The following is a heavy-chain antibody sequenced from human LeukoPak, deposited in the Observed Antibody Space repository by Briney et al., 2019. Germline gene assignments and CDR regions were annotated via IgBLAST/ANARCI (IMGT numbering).Heavy chain of an antibody. J-gene: IGHJ4*02. V-gene: IGHV3-7*01. CDR1: GFTFSTYW. CDR2: IKDDGSEK. Sequence: GGSLRLSCAASGFTFSTYWMTWVRQAPGKGLEWVANIKDDGSEKSYEDSVKGRFTISRDNARNSLYLQMNSLRAEDTAVYYCARDRDWNSGFDYWGQGTLVTVSS. D-gene: IGHD1-7*01. CDR3: ARDRDWNSGFDY.